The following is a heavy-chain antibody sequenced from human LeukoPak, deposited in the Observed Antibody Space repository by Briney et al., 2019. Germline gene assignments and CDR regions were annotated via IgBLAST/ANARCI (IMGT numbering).Heavy chain of an antibody. V-gene: IGHV3-23*01. Sequence: PGGSLRLSCAASGFTLSSYTMNWVRQAPGKGLEWVSAMIGSGSSTYYADSVKGRFTISRDNARNTLFLQMNSLRVEDTAVYYCAKDETHSSGWAPFDSWGQGTLVIVSS. CDR2: MIGSGSST. CDR3: AKDETHSSGWAPFDS. CDR1: GFTLSSYT. D-gene: IGHD6-19*01. J-gene: IGHJ4*02.